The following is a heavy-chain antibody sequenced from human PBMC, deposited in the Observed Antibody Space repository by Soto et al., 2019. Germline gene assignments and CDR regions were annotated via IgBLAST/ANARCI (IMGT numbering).Heavy chain of an antibody. CDR3: ASVGGTEKGFDY. J-gene: IGHJ4*02. CDR1: GGSISSYY. V-gene: IGHV4-59*01. Sequence: PSETLSLTCTVSGGSISSYYWSWIRQPPGKGLEWIGYNYYSGSTNYNPSLKSRVTISVDTSKNQYSLKLSSVTDADTAVYYCASVGGTEKGFDYWGQGTLVTVSS. CDR2: NYYSGST. D-gene: IGHD3-16*01.